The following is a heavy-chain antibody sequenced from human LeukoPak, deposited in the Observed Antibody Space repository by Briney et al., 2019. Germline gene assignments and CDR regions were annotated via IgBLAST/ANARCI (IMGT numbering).Heavy chain of an antibody. Sequence: GGSLRLSCAASGFTFSNAWMSWVRQAPGKGLEWVGRIESKTDGGTTDYAAPVKGRFTISRDDSKNTLYLQMNSLKTEDTAVYYCTTVWSFDIWGQGTMVTVSS. D-gene: IGHD2-21*01. CDR1: GFTFSNAW. V-gene: IGHV3-15*04. CDR3: TTVWSFDI. J-gene: IGHJ3*02. CDR2: IESKTDGGTT.